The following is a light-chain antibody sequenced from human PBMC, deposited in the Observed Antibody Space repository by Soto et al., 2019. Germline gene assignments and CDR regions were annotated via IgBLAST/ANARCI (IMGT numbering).Light chain of an antibody. J-gene: IGLJ3*02. Sequence: QSALTQPASVSGSPGQSITISCTGTSSDVGGYNYVSWYQHHPGNAPKLMIYEVSNRPSGVSYRFSGSKSGNTASLTISGLQAEDEADYYCASYTATTTRVFGGGTKVTDL. V-gene: IGLV2-14*01. CDR2: EVS. CDR1: SSDVGGYNY. CDR3: ASYTATTTRV.